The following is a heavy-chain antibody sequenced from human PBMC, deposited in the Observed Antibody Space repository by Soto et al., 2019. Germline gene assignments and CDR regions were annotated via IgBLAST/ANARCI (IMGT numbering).Heavy chain of an antibody. CDR1: GFTFSSYG. J-gene: IGHJ3*02. V-gene: IGHV3-21*01. D-gene: IGHD3-3*01. CDR3: ARLQSTDYHFWSGYKDDAFDI. CDR2: ISSSSSYI. Sequence: EVQLVESGGGLVKPGGSLRLSCAASGFTFSSYGMNWVRQTPGKGLEWVSSISSSSSYIYYADSVQGRFTISRDNAKNSLYLQMNSLRAEDTAVYYCARLQSTDYHFWSGYKDDAFDIWGQGTMVTVSS.